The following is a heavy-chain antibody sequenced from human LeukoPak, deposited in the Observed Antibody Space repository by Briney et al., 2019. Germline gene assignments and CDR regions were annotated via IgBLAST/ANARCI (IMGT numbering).Heavy chain of an antibody. Sequence: GASVKVSCRASGYTFTGYYMHWVRQAPVQGIEWMGWINPNSGGTNYAQKFQGRVTMTRDTSISTAYMELSRLRSDDTAVYYCARYAYDFWSGCYVASDYWGQGTLVTVSS. CDR1: GYTFTGYY. D-gene: IGHD3-3*01. V-gene: IGHV1-2*02. J-gene: IGHJ4*02. CDR3: ARYAYDFWSGCYVASDY. CDR2: INPNSGGT.